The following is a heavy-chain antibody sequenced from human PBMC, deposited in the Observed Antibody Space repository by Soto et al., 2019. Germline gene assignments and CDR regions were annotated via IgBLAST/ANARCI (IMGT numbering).Heavy chain of an antibody. CDR3: ARTYYDFWSGPGGFYFDY. D-gene: IGHD3-3*01. J-gene: IGHJ4*02. CDR1: GYTFTSYG. Sequence: ASVKVSCKASGYTFTSYGISWVRQAPGQGLEWMGWISAYNGNTNYAQKLQGRVTMTTDTSTSTAYMELRSLRSDDTAVYYCARTYYDFWSGPGGFYFDYWGQGTLVTVSS. V-gene: IGHV1-18*01. CDR2: ISAYNGNT.